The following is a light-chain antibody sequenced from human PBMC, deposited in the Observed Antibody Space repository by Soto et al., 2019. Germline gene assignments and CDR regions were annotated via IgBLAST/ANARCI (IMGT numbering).Light chain of an antibody. CDR2: EAS. CDR3: QQYGASRS. J-gene: IGKJ1*01. Sequence: ETELTHSPGAVSFSPVEISTLSFRASPSVRGSYIAWYQQRPGQAPRLLIFEASTRAPGIPDRFSGSETETDFTLTISRLEPEDFAVYYCQQYGASRSFGQGTKVDIK. V-gene: IGKV3-20*01. CDR1: PSVRGSY.